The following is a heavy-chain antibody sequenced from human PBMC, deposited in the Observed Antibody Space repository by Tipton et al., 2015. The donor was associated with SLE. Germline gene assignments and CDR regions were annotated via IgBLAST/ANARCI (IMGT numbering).Heavy chain of an antibody. CDR1: GGTFSSYS. CDR2: INPNGGTT. J-gene: IGHJ4*02. V-gene: IGHV1-46*01. CDR3: ARSSGSYYVDYEFDLDV. D-gene: IGHD1-26*01. Sequence: QLVQSGAEVKKPGSSVTVSCKAAGGTFSSYSISWVRQAPGQGLEWMGKINPNGGTTNYAQKFQGRVIMTRDASTSTVYMEVSSLRSEDTAVYFCARSSGSYYVDYEFDLDVWGQGTLVTVSP.